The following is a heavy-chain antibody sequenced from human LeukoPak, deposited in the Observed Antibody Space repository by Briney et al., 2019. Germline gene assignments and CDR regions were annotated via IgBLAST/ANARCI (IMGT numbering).Heavy chain of an antibody. V-gene: IGHV1-18*01. J-gene: IGHJ3*02. Sequence: GASVKVSCKASGYTFTSYGISWVRQAPGQGLEWMGWISAYNGNTNYAQKLQGRVTMTTDTSTSTAYMELRSLRSDDTAVYYCARHARYDSSGSDAFDIWGQGTMVTVSS. CDR2: ISAYNGNT. CDR1: GYTFTSYG. CDR3: ARHARYDSSGSDAFDI. D-gene: IGHD3-22*01.